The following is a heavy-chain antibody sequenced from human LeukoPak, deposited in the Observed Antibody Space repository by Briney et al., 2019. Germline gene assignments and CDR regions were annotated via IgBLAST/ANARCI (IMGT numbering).Heavy chain of an antibody. D-gene: IGHD2-2*01. CDR1: RGTFSSYA. CDR2: IIPILGIA. V-gene: IGHV1-69*04. Sequence: SVKVSCKASRGTFSSYAISWVRQAPGQGLEWMGRIIPILGIANYAQKFQGRVTITADKSTSTAYMELSSLRSEDTAVYYCAREHIYCSSTSCQTPTDYYYYYGMDVWGQGTTVTVSS. J-gene: IGHJ6*02. CDR3: AREHIYCSSTSCQTPTDYYYYYGMDV.